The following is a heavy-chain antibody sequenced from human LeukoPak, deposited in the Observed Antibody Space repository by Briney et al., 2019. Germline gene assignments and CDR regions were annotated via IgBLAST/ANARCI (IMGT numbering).Heavy chain of an antibody. Sequence: PGGSLRLSCAASGFKFSSYSMKWVRQAPGKGLEWVSFISSSSSYVYYADSLKGRFTISRDNAKNSLYLQMDSLRVEDTAVYYCARDPYSGSYGPYYYYYMDVWGEGTTVTISS. V-gene: IGHV3-21*01. CDR3: ARDPYSGSYGPYYYYYMDV. D-gene: IGHD1-26*01. CDR2: ISSSSSYV. J-gene: IGHJ6*03. CDR1: GFKFSSYS.